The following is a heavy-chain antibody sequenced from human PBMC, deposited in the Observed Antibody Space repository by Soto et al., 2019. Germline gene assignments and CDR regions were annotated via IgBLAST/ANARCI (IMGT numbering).Heavy chain of an antibody. CDR2: INPNSGGT. V-gene: IGHV1-2*04. Sequence: QVQLVQSGAEVKKPGASVKVSCKASGYTFTGYYMHWVRQAPGQGLEWMGWINPNSGGTNYAQKFQGWVTMTRDTSISTAYMELSWLRSDDTAVYYCARDLDGSSWYLVDYWGQGTLVTVSS. CDR3: ARDLDGSSWYLVDY. CDR1: GYTFTGYY. D-gene: IGHD6-13*01. J-gene: IGHJ4*02.